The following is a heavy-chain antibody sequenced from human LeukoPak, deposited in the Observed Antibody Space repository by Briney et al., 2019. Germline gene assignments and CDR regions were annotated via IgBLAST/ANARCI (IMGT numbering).Heavy chain of an antibody. V-gene: IGHV3-53*01. CDR3: ARDFGYSLGAFDI. Sequence: GGSLRLSCAASGFTVSSNYMSWVRQAPGKGLEWVSVIYSGGSTYYADSVKGRFTISRNNSKNTLYLQMNSLRAEDTAVYYCARDFGYSLGAFDIWGQGTMVAVSS. D-gene: IGHD2-21*01. CDR2: IYSGGST. CDR1: GFTVSSNY. J-gene: IGHJ3*02.